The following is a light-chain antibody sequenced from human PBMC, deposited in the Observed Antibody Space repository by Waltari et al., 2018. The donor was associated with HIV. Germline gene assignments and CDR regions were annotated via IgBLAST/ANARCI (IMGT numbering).Light chain of an antibody. CDR1: SSDVGGYNY. CDR3: CSYAGNYTPVV. CDR2: DVN. V-gene: IGLV2-11*02. J-gene: IGLJ2*01. Sequence: QSALTQPPSVSGSPGQSVTISCTGTSSDVGGYNYVSWYQQHPAKAPKLIIYDVNKRTSGVPDRFSCSKSGNTASRTVSGLQAEDEADYYCCSYAGNYTPVVFGGGTKLTVV.